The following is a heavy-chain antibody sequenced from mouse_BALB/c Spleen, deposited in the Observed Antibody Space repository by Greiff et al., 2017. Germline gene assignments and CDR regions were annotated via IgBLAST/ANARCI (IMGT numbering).Heavy chain of an antibody. D-gene: IGHD2-10*02. CDR2: ISSGSSTI. CDR1: GFTFSSFG. J-gene: IGHJ4*01. V-gene: IGHV5-17*02. CDR3: ARSEYGNYYYAMGY. Sequence: EVMLVESGGGLVQPGGSRKLSCAASGFTFSSFGMHWVRQAPEKGLEWVAYISSGSSTIYYADTVKGRFTISRDNPKNTLFLQMTSLRSEETAMYYCARSEYGNYYYAMGYWGQGTSVTVSS.